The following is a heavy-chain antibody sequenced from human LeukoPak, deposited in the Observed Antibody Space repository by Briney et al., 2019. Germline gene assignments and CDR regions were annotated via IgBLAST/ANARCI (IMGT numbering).Heavy chain of an antibody. D-gene: IGHD2-2*01. V-gene: IGHV6-1*01. J-gene: IGHJ5*02. Sequence: SQALSLTCAISGDSVSSNSVTWNWIRQSPSRGLEWLGRTYYRSTWYNDYAVSVRGRITVNPDTSKNQFSLHLNSVTPEDTAVYYCARRLTQYDCFDPRGQGILVTVSS. CDR2: TYYRSTWYN. CDR1: GDSVSSNSVT. CDR3: ARRLTQYDCFDP.